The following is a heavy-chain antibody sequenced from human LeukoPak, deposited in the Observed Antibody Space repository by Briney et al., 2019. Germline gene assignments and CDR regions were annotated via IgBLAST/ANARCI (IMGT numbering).Heavy chain of an antibody. CDR3: ACVDYYDSSGHGY. Sequence: GGSLRLSCAASGFTFSSYSMNWVRQAPGKGLEWVSSISSSSSYIYYADSVKGRFTISRDNAENSLYLQMNSLRAEDTAVYYCACVDYYDSSGHGYWGQGTLVTVSS. CDR1: GFTFSSYS. V-gene: IGHV3-21*01. CDR2: ISSSSSYI. D-gene: IGHD3-22*01. J-gene: IGHJ4*02.